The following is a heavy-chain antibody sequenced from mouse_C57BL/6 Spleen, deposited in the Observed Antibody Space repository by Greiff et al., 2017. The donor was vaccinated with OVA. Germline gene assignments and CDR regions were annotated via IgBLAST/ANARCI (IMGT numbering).Heavy chain of an antibody. J-gene: IGHJ2*01. CDR2: IDPEDGET. V-gene: IGHV14-2*01. CDR1: GFNIKDYY. D-gene: IGHD2-5*01. Sequence: VQLQQSGAELVKPGASVKLSCTASGFNIKDYYMHWVKQRTEQGLEWIGRIDPEDGETKYAPTFQGKATITADTSSNTAYLQLSSLTSEDTAVYYCASLYSNYHWGQGTTLTVSS. CDR3: ASLYSNYH.